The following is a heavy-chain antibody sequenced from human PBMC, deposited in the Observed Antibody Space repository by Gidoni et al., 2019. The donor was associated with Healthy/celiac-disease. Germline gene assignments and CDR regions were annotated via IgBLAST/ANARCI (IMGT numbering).Heavy chain of an antibody. D-gene: IGHD6-13*01. CDR2: IDWDDDK. Sequence: QSTLREPGPALVNPPQPLPLTSTFSGFSSTTSGMFVSWIRQPPGKALEWLALIDWDDDKYYSTSLKTRLTISKDTSKNQVVLTMTNMDPVDTATYYCARTGRGDDSSSWPLYYFDYWGQGTLVTVSS. J-gene: IGHJ4*02. CDR3: ARTGRGDDSSSWPLYYFDY. V-gene: IGHV2-70*01. CDR1: GFSSTTSGMF.